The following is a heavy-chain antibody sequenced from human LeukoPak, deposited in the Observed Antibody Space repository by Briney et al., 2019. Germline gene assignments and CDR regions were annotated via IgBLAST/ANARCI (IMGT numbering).Heavy chain of an antibody. Sequence: PGGSLRLSCAASGFTFSDYYMSWIRQAPGKGLEWVSYICSSSSYTNYADSVKGRFTISRDNAKNSLYLQMNSLRAEDTAVYYCAGGVVGVDYWGQGTLVTVSA. CDR1: GFTFSDYY. CDR3: AGGVVGVDY. J-gene: IGHJ4*02. D-gene: IGHD2-21*01. CDR2: ICSSSSYT. V-gene: IGHV3-11*05.